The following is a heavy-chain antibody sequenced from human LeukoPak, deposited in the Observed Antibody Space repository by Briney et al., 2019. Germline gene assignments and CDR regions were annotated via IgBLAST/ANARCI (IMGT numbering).Heavy chain of an antibody. Sequence: GGSLRLSCAASGFTFRSYSMNWVRQAPGKRLEWLSSITSSGSHMYYADSVRGRFTTSRDTPKRTLYLKINSVIAESAAVYFCATFMTTVSIPDYWGQGTLVTVSS. D-gene: IGHD4-17*01. CDR3: ATFMTTVSIPDY. V-gene: IGHV3-21*06. CDR2: ITSSGSHM. J-gene: IGHJ4*02. CDR1: GFTFRSYS.